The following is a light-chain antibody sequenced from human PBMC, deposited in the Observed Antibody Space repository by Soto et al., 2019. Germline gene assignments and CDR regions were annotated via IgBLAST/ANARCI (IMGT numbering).Light chain of an antibody. J-gene: IGKJ2*03. Sequence: EILLTQSPATLSLSPGERATLSCGASQSVTRTYLAWYQQKPGLAPRLIIYDASKRAAGIPDRFSGSGSGRDFTLTISRLEPEDFAVYYCQQYGNPPNSVGQGTRLEIK. CDR3: QQYGNPPNS. CDR2: DAS. CDR1: QSVTRTY. V-gene: IGKV3D-20*01.